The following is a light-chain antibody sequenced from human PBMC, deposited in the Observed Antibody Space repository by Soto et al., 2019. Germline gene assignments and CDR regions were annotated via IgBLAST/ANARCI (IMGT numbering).Light chain of an antibody. Sequence: DIQMTQSPSTLSASAGDRVTITCRASQSVRNWLAWYQQKPGKAPKLLIFKTSSLESGVPSRFSGSGSGTEFTLTISSLQPEDFATYYCQQYDSYAPLTFGGGTKVEIK. CDR1: QSVRNW. CDR2: KTS. V-gene: IGKV1-5*03. CDR3: QQYDSYAPLT. J-gene: IGKJ4*01.